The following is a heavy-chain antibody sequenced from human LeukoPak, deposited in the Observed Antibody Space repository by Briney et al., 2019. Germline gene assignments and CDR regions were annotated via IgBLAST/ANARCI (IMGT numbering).Heavy chain of an antibody. CDR1: GFTFSSYS. J-gene: IGHJ4*02. Sequence: GGSLRLSCAASGFTFSSYSMNWVRQAPGKGLEWVSSISSSSSYIYYADSVKDRFAISRDNAKNSLYLQMNSLRAEDTAVYYCARDKRGSSWSTNFDYWGQGTLVTVSS. CDR2: ISSSSSYI. CDR3: ARDKRGSSWSTNFDY. D-gene: IGHD6-13*01. V-gene: IGHV3-21*01.